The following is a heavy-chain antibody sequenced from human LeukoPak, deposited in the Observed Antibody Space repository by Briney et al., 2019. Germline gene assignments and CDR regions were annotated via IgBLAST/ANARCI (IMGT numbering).Heavy chain of an antibody. CDR2: ISAYNGNT. V-gene: IGHV1-18*04. CDR3: ARVFDILTGFDY. J-gene: IGHJ4*02. CDR1: GYTFTSYG. Sequence: ASVKVSCKASGYTFTSYGISWERQAPGQGLEGMGWISAYNGNTNYAQKLPGRVTMTTDTSTSTAYMELRSLRSDDTAVYYCARVFDILTGFDYWGQKTLVSVSS. D-gene: IGHD3-9*01.